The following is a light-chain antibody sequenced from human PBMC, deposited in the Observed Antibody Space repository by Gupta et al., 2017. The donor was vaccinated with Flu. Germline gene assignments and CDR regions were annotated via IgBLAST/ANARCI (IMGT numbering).Light chain of an antibody. J-gene: IGLJ2*01. Sequence: SSELTQPPSVSVSPGQTARLTCSGDALADQYGYWYQQKPGQAPTMVVRKDNQRPSGIPERFSGSSSGTKLTLTISGVQAEDEADYYCQSSDNRGTCVIFGGGTKLTVL. CDR1: ALADQY. CDR3: QSSDNRGTCVI. V-gene: IGLV3-25*03. CDR2: KDN.